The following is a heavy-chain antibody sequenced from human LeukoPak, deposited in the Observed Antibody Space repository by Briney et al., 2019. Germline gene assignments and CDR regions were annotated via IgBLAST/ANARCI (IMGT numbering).Heavy chain of an antibody. J-gene: IGHJ4*02. CDR2: IWYDGSNK. CDR1: GFTFSSYG. CDR3: ARGDLRVLFDY. Sequence: GRSLRLSCAASGFTFSSYGMHWVRQAPGKGLEWVAVIWYDGSNKYYADSVKGRFTISRDNSKNTLYLQMNSLRAEDTAVYYCARGDLRVLFDYWGQGTLVTVSS. V-gene: IGHV3-33*08.